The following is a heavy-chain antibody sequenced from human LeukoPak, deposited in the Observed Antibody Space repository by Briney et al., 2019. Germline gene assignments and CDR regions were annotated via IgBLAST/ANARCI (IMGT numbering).Heavy chain of an antibody. D-gene: IGHD3-10*01. J-gene: IGHJ5*02. Sequence: SETLSLTCTVSGYSISSGYYWGWIRQPPGKGLEWIGSIYHSGSTYYNPSLKSRVTISVDTSKNQFSLKLSSVTAADTAVYYCAREAVDYGSNWFDPWGQGTLVTVSS. CDR1: GYSISSGYY. V-gene: IGHV4-38-2*02. CDR2: IYHSGST. CDR3: AREAVDYGSNWFDP.